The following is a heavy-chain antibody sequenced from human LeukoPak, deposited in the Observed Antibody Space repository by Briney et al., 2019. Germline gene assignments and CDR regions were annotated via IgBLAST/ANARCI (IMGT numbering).Heavy chain of an antibody. CDR1: GGSISSGSYY. D-gene: IGHD5-12*01. CDR3: ASGYSAVDY. J-gene: IGHJ4*02. V-gene: IGHV4-61*02. Sequence: SETLSLTCTVSGGSISSGSYYWSWIRQPAGKGLEWIGRIYTSGSTNYNPSLKSRVTISVDTSKNQFSLKLSSVTAADTAVYYCASGYSAVDYWGQGTLVTVSS. CDR2: IYTSGST.